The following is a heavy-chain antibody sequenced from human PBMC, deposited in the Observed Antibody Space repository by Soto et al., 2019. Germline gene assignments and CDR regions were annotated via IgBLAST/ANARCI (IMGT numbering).Heavy chain of an antibody. Sequence: GGSLRLSCAASGFTFSSYGMHWVRQAPGKGLEWVAVISYDGSNKYYADSVKGRFTISRDNSKNTLYLQMNSLRAEDTAVYYCAKDIDCGGDCYSSDYWGQGTLVTVPQ. CDR2: ISYDGSNK. CDR1: GFTFSSYG. CDR3: AKDIDCGGDCYSSDY. D-gene: IGHD2-21*02. V-gene: IGHV3-30*18. J-gene: IGHJ4*02.